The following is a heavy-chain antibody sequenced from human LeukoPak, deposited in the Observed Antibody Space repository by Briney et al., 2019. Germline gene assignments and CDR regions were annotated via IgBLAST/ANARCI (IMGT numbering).Heavy chain of an antibody. CDR2: ISYDGSNK. CDR1: GFTFSSYA. CDR3: ARSRSSYSYGYYYYGMDV. Sequence: GRSLRLSCAASGFTFSSYAMHWVRQAPGKGLGWVAVISYDGSNKYYADSVKGRFTISRDNSKNTLYLQMNSLRAEDTAVYYCARSRSSYSYGYYYYGMDVWGQGTTVTVSS. J-gene: IGHJ6*02. D-gene: IGHD5-18*01. V-gene: IGHV3-30-3*01.